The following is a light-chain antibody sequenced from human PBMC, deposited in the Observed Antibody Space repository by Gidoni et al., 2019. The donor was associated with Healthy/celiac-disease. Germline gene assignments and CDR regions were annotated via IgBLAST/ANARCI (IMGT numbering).Light chain of an antibody. CDR1: QSVSSNY. CDR2: GAS. J-gene: IGKJ4*01. Sequence: VLTPSPGPLSLSPGERATLACRASQSVSSNYLAWYQQKHGQAPRLLIYGASSRATGIPDRFSGRGSGTDFTLTISRLEPEDFAVYYCQQYGSSPLTFGGGTKVEIK. V-gene: IGKV3-20*01. CDR3: QQYGSSPLT.